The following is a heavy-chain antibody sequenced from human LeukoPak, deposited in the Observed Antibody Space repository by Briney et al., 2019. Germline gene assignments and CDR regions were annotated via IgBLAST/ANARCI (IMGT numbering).Heavy chain of an antibody. CDR3: ATRWVLTGEPY. V-gene: IGHV4-4*02. D-gene: IGHD7-27*01. Sequence: SGTLSLTCAVSGGSISSTEWYTWVRQPPGQGLEWIGEIHHSGSTNYNVSLKSRVTISLDKSKNQFSLDLTSVTAADTAVYYCATRWVLTGEPYWGQGTLVTVSS. J-gene: IGHJ4*02. CDR1: GGSISSTEW. CDR2: IHHSGST.